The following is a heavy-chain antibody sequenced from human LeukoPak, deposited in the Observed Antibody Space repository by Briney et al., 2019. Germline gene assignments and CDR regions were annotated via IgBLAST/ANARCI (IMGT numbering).Heavy chain of an antibody. CDR2: ISSNGGST. V-gene: IGHV3-64*01. D-gene: IGHD2-8*01. Sequence: GGSLRLSCAASGFTFSSYAMHWVRQAPGEGLKYVSAISSNGGSTYYANSVKGRFTISRDNSKNTLYLQMGSLRAEDMAVYYCARDGMVYATPHYYYYGMDVWGQGTTVTVSS. J-gene: IGHJ6*02. CDR1: GFTFSSYA. CDR3: ARDGMVYATPHYYYYGMDV.